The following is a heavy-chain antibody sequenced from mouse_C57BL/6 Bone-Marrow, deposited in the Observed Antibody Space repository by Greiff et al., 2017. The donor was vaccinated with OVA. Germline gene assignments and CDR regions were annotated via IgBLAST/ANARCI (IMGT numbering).Heavy chain of an antibody. CDR2: ISDGGSYT. D-gene: IGHD1-1*01. J-gene: IGHJ2*01. Sequence: EVKLEESGGGLVKPGGSLKLSCAASGFTFSSYAMSWVRQTPEKRLEWVATISDGGSYTYYPDNVKGRFTISRDNAKNNLYLQMSHLKSEDTAMYYCARDDGSSYDYWGQGTTLTVSS. CDR1: GFTFSSYA. V-gene: IGHV5-4*01. CDR3: ARDDGSSYDY.